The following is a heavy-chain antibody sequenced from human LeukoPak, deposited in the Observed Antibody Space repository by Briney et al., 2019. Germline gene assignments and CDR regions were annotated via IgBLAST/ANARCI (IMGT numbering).Heavy chain of an antibody. CDR2: IKEEGSVK. Sequence: PGGSLRLPCAASGLPLRDWWMSWVRQAPGKGLEWVANIKEEGSVKSYVGSVKGRFTISRDNAKKSLYLQMSSLRAEDTAVYYCARRNNFDYWGQGTLVTVSS. D-gene: IGHD2/OR15-2a*01. CDR1: GLPLRDWW. V-gene: IGHV3-7*01. J-gene: IGHJ4*02. CDR3: ARRNNFDY.